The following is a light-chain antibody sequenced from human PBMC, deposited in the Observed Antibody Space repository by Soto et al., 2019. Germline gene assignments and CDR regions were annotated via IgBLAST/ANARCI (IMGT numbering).Light chain of an antibody. J-gene: IGKJ1*01. CDR1: QSVSSSR. CDR2: GAS. V-gene: IGKV3-20*01. CDR3: QGHCTALWT. Sequence: SQSVSSSRLAWYRQKPGQAPRLLIYGASSRATGIPDRFSCIGHGTAYDLGLRSLDSGGSAVPICQGHCTALWTYGQGTKVDIK.